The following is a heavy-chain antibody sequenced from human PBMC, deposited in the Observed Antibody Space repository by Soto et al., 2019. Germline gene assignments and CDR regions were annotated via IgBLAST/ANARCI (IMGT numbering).Heavy chain of an antibody. V-gene: IGHV3-30*18. CDR3: AKDLRQGATGANVYGMDV. J-gene: IGHJ6*02. CDR1: GFTFNDHG. D-gene: IGHD1-26*01. Sequence: GSLRLSCTASGFTFNDHGMHWVRQAPGKGLEWVAVISYDGTSRYYADSVKGRLIIFRDNSKNTVYLHMNSLSAEDTAVYFCAKDLRQGATGANVYGMDVWGQGTTVTVSS. CDR2: ISYDGTSR.